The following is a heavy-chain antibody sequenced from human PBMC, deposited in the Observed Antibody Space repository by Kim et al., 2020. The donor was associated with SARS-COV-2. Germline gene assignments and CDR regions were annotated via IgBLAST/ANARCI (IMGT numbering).Heavy chain of an antibody. CDR2: INTNTGNP. Sequence: ASVKVSCKASGYTFTSYAMNWVRQAPGQGLEWMGWINTNTGNPTYAQGFTGRFVFSLDTSVSTAYLQISSLKAEDTAVYYCARDSPAHIVVVPAADHDAFDIWGQGTMVTVSS. V-gene: IGHV7-4-1*02. J-gene: IGHJ3*02. CDR3: ARDSPAHIVVVPAADHDAFDI. D-gene: IGHD2-2*01. CDR1: GYTFTSYA.